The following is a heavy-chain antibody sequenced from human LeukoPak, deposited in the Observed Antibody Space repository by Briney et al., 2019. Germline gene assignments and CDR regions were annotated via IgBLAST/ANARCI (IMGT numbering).Heavy chain of an antibody. CDR3: ARGSRKPTTLGWFDP. V-gene: IGHV1-8*03. Sequence: ASVKVSCKASGYTFTSYNINWVRQATGQGLEWMGWMNPNSGNTGYAQKFQGRVTITRNTSISTAYMELSSLRSEDTAVYYCARGSRKPTTLGWFDPWGQGTLVTVSS. CDR2: MNPNSGNT. D-gene: IGHD4-11*01. CDR1: GYTFTSYN. J-gene: IGHJ5*02.